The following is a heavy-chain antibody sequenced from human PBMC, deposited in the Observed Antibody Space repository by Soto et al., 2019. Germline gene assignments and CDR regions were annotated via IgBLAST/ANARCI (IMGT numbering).Heavy chain of an antibody. CDR3: ARETYYDFWSGYSGWFDP. V-gene: IGHV1-18*01. D-gene: IGHD3-3*01. CDR1: GYSFTCYG. CDR2: ISAYNGNT. J-gene: IGHJ5*02. Sequence: ASGKDCEKGTGYSFTCYGIKWVRQAPGQGLEWMGWISAYNGNTNYAQKLQGRVTMTTDTSTSTAYMELRSLRSDDTAVYYCARETYYDFWSGYSGWFDPWGQGTLFPVS.